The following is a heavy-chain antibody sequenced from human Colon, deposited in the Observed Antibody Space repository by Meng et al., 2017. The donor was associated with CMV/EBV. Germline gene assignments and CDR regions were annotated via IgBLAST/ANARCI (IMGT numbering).Heavy chain of an antibody. CDR2: MSSSGYTI. CDR1: GFTFSDYY. V-gene: IGHV3-11*04. Sequence: GGSLRLSCAASGFTFSDYYMSWVRQAPGKGLEWVSYMSSSGYTISYTDSVKGRFTISRDNAKNSLYLQMNSLRVEDTAVYYCVRTGGSSSNNWFDPWGQGILVTVSS. J-gene: IGHJ5*02. D-gene: IGHD1-26*01. CDR3: VRTGGSSSNNWFDP.